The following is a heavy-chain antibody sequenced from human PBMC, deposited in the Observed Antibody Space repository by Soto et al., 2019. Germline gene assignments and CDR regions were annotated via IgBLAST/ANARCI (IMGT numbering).Heavy chain of an antibody. CDR3: ARIIHTRGESN. D-gene: IGHD2-21*01. CDR1: GGTFSSYT. Sequence: QVQLVQSGAEVKKPGASVKVSCKASGGTFSSYTISRVRQAPGQGLEWMGRIIPSLGIANYAQKFQGRVTITADKSASTAYMELSSLRSDDTAVYYCARIIHTRGESNWVQGTMVTVSS. CDR2: IIPSLGIA. V-gene: IGHV1-69*02. J-gene: IGHJ4*02.